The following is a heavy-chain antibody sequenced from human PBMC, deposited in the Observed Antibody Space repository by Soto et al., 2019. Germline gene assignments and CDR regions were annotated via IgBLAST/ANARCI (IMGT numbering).Heavy chain of an antibody. J-gene: IGHJ6*02. D-gene: IGHD3-3*01. CDR1: GFTFSSYG. Sequence: GGSLRLSCAASGFTFSSYGMHWVRQAPGKGLEWVAVISYDGSNKYYADSVKGRFTISRDNSKNTLYLQMNSLRAEDTAVYYCAKEGGIVLRFLEWLPDYYGMDVWGQGTTVTVSS. CDR3: AKEGGIVLRFLEWLPDYYGMDV. CDR2: ISYDGSNK. V-gene: IGHV3-30*18.